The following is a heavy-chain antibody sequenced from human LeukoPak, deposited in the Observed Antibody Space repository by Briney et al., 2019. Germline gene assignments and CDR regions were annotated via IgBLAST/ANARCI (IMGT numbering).Heavy chain of an antibody. CDR1: GGTFSNYA. V-gene: IGHV1-69*04. CDR3: AREDIYYGSGSYDY. Sequence: SVKVSCKASGGTFSNYAISWVRQAPGQGLEWMGRIIPILGIANYAQKFQGRVTMTRDTSTSTVYMELSSLRSEDTAVYYCAREDIYYGSGSYDYWGQGTLVTVSS. CDR2: IIPILGIA. J-gene: IGHJ4*02. D-gene: IGHD3-10*01.